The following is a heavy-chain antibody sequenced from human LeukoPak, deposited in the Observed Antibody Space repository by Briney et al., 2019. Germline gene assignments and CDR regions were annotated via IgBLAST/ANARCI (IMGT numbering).Heavy chain of an antibody. CDR3: ARVNVCPRCHFDY. D-gene: IGHD3-16*01. V-gene: IGHV3-48*03. J-gene: IGHJ4*02. CDR1: GFTFSSYE. CDR2: ISGSGSTM. Sequence: PGGSLRLSCAASGFTFSSYEMNWVRQAPGKGLEWVSYISGSGSTMYYADSVKGRFTISRDNAKNSLSLQMNSLRAEDTAVYYCARVNVCPRCHFDYWGQGTLVTVSS.